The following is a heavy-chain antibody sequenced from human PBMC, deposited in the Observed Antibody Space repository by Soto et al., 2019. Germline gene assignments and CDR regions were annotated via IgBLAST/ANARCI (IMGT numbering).Heavy chain of an antibody. J-gene: IGHJ5*02. CDR2: IYWDDEK. CDR3: AHRPMRGSNWFDP. Sequence: QITLKESGPTLLKPTQTLTLTCTFSGFSLRTTGVGVGWVRQPPGKALEWLALIYWDDEKRYSPSLKSRLTNTKDTSKNQVVLTMVNMDPVDTATYYCAHRPMRGSNWFDPWGQGTLVTVSS. V-gene: IGHV2-5*02. D-gene: IGHD1-26*01. CDR1: GFSLRTTGVG.